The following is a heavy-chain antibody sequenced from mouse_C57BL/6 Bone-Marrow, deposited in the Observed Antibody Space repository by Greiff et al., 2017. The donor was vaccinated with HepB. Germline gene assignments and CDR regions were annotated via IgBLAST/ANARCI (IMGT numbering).Heavy chain of an antibody. CDR3: ARESVPYGSSYGYFDY. CDR1: GFTFSDYY. J-gene: IGHJ2*01. V-gene: IGHV5-12*01. D-gene: IGHD1-1*01. Sequence: EVKLVESGGGLVQPGGSLKLSCAASGFTFSDYYMYWVRQTPEKRLEWVAYISNGGGSTYYPDTVKGRCTISRDNAKNTLYLQMSRLKSEDTAMYYCARESVPYGSSYGYFDYWGQGTTLTVSS. CDR2: ISNGGGST.